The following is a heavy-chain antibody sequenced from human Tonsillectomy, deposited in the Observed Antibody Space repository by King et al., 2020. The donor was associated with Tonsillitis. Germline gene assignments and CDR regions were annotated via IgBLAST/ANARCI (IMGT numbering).Heavy chain of an antibody. Sequence: QLVQSGAEVKKPGSSVKVSCKASGGTFSNYAVSWVRQAPGQGLEWMGGFIPSFGTANYAQKFQGRITITADESTNTAYMELYSLRSEDTALYYCAREARSGWYFYFDSWGQGTLVTVSS. CDR3: AREARSGWYFYFDS. V-gene: IGHV1-69*01. D-gene: IGHD6-19*01. CDR1: GGTFSNYA. CDR2: FIPSFGTA. J-gene: IGHJ4*02.